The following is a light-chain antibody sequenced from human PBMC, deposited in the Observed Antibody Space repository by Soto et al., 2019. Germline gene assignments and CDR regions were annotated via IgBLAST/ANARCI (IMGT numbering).Light chain of an antibody. V-gene: IGLV2-18*02. Sequence: QSALTKPPSVSGSPGQSVTISCTGTSSDIGSYNRVSWYQQPPGTAPKLMIYEVSNRPSGVPDRFSGSKSGNTASLTISGLQAEDEADYYCSSYTSSITLVFGGGTKLTVL. CDR1: SSDIGSYNR. J-gene: IGLJ2*01. CDR2: EVS. CDR3: SSYTSSITLV.